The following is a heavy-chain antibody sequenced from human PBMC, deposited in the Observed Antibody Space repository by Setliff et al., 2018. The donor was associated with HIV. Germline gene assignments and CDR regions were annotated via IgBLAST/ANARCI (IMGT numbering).Heavy chain of an antibody. CDR3: ARATYYDFCRVGWVFTYGMDV. CDR1: GFTFSDYV. D-gene: IGHD3-3*01. CDR2: ISYDGSNE. J-gene: IGHJ6*02. Sequence: PGGSLRLSCAASGFTFSDYVMYWVRQAPGKGLEWVTVISYDGSNESYADSVKGRFTISRDNSKNTLYLQMNSLRAEDTAVYYCARATYYDFCRVGWVFTYGMDVWGQGTLVTVSS. V-gene: IGHV3-30*04.